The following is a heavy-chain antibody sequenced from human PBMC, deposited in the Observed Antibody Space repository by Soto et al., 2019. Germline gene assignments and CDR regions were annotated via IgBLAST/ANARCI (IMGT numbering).Heavy chain of an antibody. CDR1: GFTFSSYA. D-gene: IGHD5-18*01. V-gene: IGHV3-23*01. CDR3: AIFINPISGYSFADYYYYYYMDV. CDR2: ISGSGGST. J-gene: IGHJ6*03. Sequence: GGSLRLSCAASGFTFSSYAMSWVRQAPGKGLKWVSAISGSGGSTYYADSVKGRFTISRDNSKNTLYLQMNSLRAEDTAVYYCAIFINPISGYSFADYYYYYYMDVWGKGTTVTVSS.